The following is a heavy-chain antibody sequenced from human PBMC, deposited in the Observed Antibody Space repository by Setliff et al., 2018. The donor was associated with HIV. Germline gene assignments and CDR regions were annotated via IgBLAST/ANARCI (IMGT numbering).Heavy chain of an antibody. D-gene: IGHD2-21*02. CDR1: GGTFSTQT. J-gene: IGHJ4*02. V-gene: IGHV1-2*02. CDR2: ISGYNADT. Sequence: ASVKVSCKASGGTFSTQTFNWVRQAPGQGLEWMGGISGYNADTDYAQKFQGRVTMTRDTSMNTAYMELSRLRSDDTAVYYCALLNHIVVVTALLPGDYWGQGTPVTVSS. CDR3: ALLNHIVVVTALLPGDY.